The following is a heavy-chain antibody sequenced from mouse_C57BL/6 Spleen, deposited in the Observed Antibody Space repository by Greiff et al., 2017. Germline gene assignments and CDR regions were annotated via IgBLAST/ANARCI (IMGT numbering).Heavy chain of an antibody. J-gene: IGHJ4*01. CDR2: IYPGSGNT. D-gene: IGHD1-1*01. Sequence: VKLQESGAELVRPGASVKLSCKASGYTFTDYYINWVKQRPGQGLEWIARIYPGSGNTYYNEKFKGKATLTAEKSSSTAYMQLSSLTSEDSAVYFCARYSSFAMDYWGQGTSVTVSS. CDR1: GYTFTDYY. CDR3: ARYSSFAMDY. V-gene: IGHV1-76*01.